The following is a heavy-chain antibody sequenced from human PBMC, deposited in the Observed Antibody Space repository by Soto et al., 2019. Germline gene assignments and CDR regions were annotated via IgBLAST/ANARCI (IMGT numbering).Heavy chain of an antibody. J-gene: IGHJ5*02. CDR2: IYYSGST. Sequence: SETLSLTCTVSGGSISSYYWSWIRQPPGKGLEWIGYIYYSGSTNYNPSLKSRVTISVDTSKNQFSLKLSSVTAADTAVYYCARVFGSTMSGHNWFDPWGQGTLVTVSS. V-gene: IGHV4-59*01. CDR3: ARVFGSTMSGHNWFDP. D-gene: IGHD3-16*01. CDR1: GGSISSYY.